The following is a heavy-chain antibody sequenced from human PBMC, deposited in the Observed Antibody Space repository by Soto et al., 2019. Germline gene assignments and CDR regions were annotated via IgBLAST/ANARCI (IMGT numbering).Heavy chain of an antibody. V-gene: IGHV3-30*18. CDR1: GFTFSSYG. CDR3: AKDSAPRGWTYYDILTGYPGGVEYYFDY. CDR2: ISYDGSNK. D-gene: IGHD3-9*01. Sequence: QVQLVESGGGVVQPGRSLRLSCAASGFTFSSYGMHWVRQAPGKGLEWVAVISYDGSNKYYADSVKGRFTISRDNSKNTLYLQMNSLRAEDTAVYYCAKDSAPRGWTYYDILTGYPGGVEYYFDYWGQGTLVTVSS. J-gene: IGHJ4*02.